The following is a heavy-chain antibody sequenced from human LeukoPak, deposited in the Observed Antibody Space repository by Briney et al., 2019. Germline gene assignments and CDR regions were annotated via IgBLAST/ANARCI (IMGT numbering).Heavy chain of an antibody. CDR2: IIPIFGTA. CDR1: GGTFSSYA. J-gene: IGHJ4*02. D-gene: IGHD3-22*01. CDR3: STYYYDRSGYYSFDY. V-gene: IGHV1-69*13. Sequence: SVKVSCKASGGTFSSYAISWVRQAPGQGLEWMGGIIPIFGTANYAQKFQGRVTITADESTSTAYMELSSLRSEDTAVYYCSTYYYDRSGYYSFDYWGQGTLVTVSS.